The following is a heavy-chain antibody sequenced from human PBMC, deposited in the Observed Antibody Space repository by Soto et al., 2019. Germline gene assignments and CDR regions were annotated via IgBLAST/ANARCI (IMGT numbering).Heavy chain of an antibody. V-gene: IGHV3-30*18. CDR3: AKPGGGWFDP. J-gene: IGHJ5*02. CDR1: GFTLSSYG. CDR2: ISYDGSNK. Sequence: PAGSLRLSCAASGFTLSSYGMHWVRQAPGKGLEWVAVISYDGSNKYYADSVKGRFTISRDNSKNTLYLQMNSLRAEDTAVYYCAKPGGGWFDPWGQGTLVTVSS.